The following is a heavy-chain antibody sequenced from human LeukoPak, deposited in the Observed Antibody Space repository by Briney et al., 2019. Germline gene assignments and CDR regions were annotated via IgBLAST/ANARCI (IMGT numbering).Heavy chain of an antibody. CDR2: ISGLSTHI. D-gene: IGHD3-16*01. Sequence: GGSLRLSCSASGFTFSDYDMNWVRQAPGKGLEWVSSISGLSTHIYYGDSVKGRFSISRDNAKNSVYLQMNSLGVEDTAIYYCGRAFPPLRTSSAGDLWGQEILVTVSS. V-gene: IGHV3-69-1*02. CDR1: GFTFSDYD. CDR3: GRAFPPLRTSSAGDL. J-gene: IGHJ4*02.